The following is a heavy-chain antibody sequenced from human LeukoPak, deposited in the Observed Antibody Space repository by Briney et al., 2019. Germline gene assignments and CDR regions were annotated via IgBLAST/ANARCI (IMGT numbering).Heavy chain of an antibody. CDR2: IYYSGST. Sequence: SETLSLTCTVSGGSISTHYWSWIRQPPGKGLEWIGDIYYSGSTNYNPSLKSRVTISVDTSKNQFSLKLSSVTAADTAVYYCARVDNWNDGVDYWGQGTLVTVSS. D-gene: IGHD1-1*01. CDR1: GGSISTHY. CDR3: ARVDNWNDGVDY. J-gene: IGHJ4*02. V-gene: IGHV4-59*11.